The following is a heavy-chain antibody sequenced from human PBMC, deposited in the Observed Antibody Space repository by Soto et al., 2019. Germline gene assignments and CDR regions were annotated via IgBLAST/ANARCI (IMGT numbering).Heavy chain of an antibody. V-gene: IGHV1-8*01. D-gene: IGHD6-13*01. CDR2: INPSSGNT. J-gene: IGHJ1*01. Sequence: QVHLVQSGAEVKKPGASVKVSCKASGYTFTSYDINWVRQATGQGLEWMGWINPSSGNTGYFEKLQGRVPMTNNISISTSYMELSSLRSEDTAVYFCAMGYSSSWYVDYQHWGQGTQVIVSS. CDR3: AMGYSSSWYVDYQH. CDR1: GYTFTSYD.